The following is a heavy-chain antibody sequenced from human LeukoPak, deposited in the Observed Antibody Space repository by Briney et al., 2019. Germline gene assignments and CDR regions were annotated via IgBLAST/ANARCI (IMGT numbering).Heavy chain of an antibody. CDR2: INHSGST. Sequence: SETLSLTCAVYGGSFSGYYWSWIRQPPGKGLEWIGEINHSGSTNYNPSLKSRVTISVDTSKNQFSLKLSSVTAADTAVYYCARYDYYDSSGYSNGGSDAFDIWGQGTMVTVSS. D-gene: IGHD3-22*01. CDR1: GGSFSGYY. J-gene: IGHJ3*02. V-gene: IGHV4-34*01. CDR3: ARYDYYDSSGYSNGGSDAFDI.